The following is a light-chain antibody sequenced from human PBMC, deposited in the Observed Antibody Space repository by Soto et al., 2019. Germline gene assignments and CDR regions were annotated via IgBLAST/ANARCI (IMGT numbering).Light chain of an antibody. CDR1: QSVRSW. Sequence: DIQMTQSPSTLSASVGDRVTITCRASQSVRSWLAWYQQKPGPAPKLLIFDASRLESGVPSRFSGSASGTEFTLTISSLQPDDFATYYCQQYDNYPLTFGGGTKVDIK. J-gene: IGKJ4*01. CDR2: DAS. V-gene: IGKV1-5*01. CDR3: QQYDNYPLT.